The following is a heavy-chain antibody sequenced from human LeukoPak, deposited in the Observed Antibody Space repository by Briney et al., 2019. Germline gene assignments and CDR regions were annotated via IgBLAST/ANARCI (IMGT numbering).Heavy chain of an antibody. CDR1: GYTFAAYY. CDR2: VNPNDGDT. D-gene: IGHD5-24*01. J-gene: IGHJ4*02. CDR3: ARWLQRDVYGDY. V-gene: IGHV1-2*02. Sequence: ASVKVSCKVSGYTFAAYYIHWVRQAPGQGLEWMGWVNPNDGDTNCAQKFQGRVTMTRDTSISTAYMDLSRLRSDDTAMYYCARWLQRDVYGDYWGQGTLVTVSS.